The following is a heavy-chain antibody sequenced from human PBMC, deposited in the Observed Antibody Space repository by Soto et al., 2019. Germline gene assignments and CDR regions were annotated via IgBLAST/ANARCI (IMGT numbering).Heavy chain of an antibody. J-gene: IGHJ6*02. CDR1: GFTFSSYW. Sequence: PGGSLRLSCAASGFTFSSYWMSWVRQAPGKGLEWVANIKQDGSEKYYVDSVKGRFTISRDNAKNSLYLQMNSLRAEDTAVYYCAREGYYGSGSYYYYYYGMDVWGQGTTVTVSS. V-gene: IGHV3-7*05. D-gene: IGHD3-10*01. CDR3: AREGYYGSGSYYYYYYGMDV. CDR2: IKQDGSEK.